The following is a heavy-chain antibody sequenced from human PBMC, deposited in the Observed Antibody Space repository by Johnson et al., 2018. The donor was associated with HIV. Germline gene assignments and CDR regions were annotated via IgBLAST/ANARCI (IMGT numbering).Heavy chain of an antibody. Sequence: VPLVESGGGLVQPGGPLRLSCAASGFTFSTFWMSWVRQAPGKGLEWVANIKQDGSDKNYVDSVKGRFTISRDNAKNSLYLQMNSLRAEDTAVYYCARERWSTYYGAFDIWGQGTMVTVSS. CDR2: IKQDGSDK. J-gene: IGHJ3*02. CDR1: GFTFSTFW. CDR3: ARERWSTYYGAFDI. V-gene: IGHV3-7*01. D-gene: IGHD3-3*01.